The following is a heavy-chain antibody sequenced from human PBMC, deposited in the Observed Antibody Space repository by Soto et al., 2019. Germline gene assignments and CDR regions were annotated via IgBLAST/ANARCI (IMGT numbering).Heavy chain of an antibody. Sequence: PSETLSLTCTVSGGSISSNSYYWCWIRQPPGKGLEWIGSIYYSGSTYYSPTLKSRVTISVDTSKNQFSLKLSSVTAEDTAVYYCARLCAVYGDAPNDAYFDYWGQGTMVTVSS. D-gene: IGHD4-17*01. CDR2: IYYSGST. V-gene: IGHV4-39*01. CDR1: GGSISSNSYY. CDR3: ARLCAVYGDAPNDAYFDY. J-gene: IGHJ4*02.